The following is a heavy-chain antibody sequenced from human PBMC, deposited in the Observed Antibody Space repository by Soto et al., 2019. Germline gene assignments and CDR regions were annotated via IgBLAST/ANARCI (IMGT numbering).Heavy chain of an antibody. Sequence: QVQLVQSGAEVKKPGASVKVSCKASGYTFTGYYMHWVRQAPGQGLEWMGWINPNSGGTNYAQKFQGWVTMTRDTSISTAYMELSRLRSDDTAVYYCARSQGFDSSGWYPPYYYYGMDVWGQGTTVTVSS. CDR1: GYTFTGYY. D-gene: IGHD6-19*01. CDR3: ARSQGFDSSGWYPPYYYYGMDV. CDR2: INPNSGGT. J-gene: IGHJ6*02. V-gene: IGHV1-2*04.